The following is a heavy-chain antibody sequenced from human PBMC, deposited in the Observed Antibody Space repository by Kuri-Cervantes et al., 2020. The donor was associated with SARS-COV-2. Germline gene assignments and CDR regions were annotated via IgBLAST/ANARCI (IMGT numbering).Heavy chain of an antibody. CDR3: AREHIVGVSGSWFDP. D-gene: IGHD1-26*01. CDR2: IYYSGST. J-gene: IGHJ5*02. V-gene: IGHV4-59*01. CDR1: GFTFSNNW. Sequence: ESLKISCAASGFTFSNNWMSWVRQPPGKGLEWIGYIYYSGSTNHNPSLKSRVTISVDTSKNQFSLKLSSVTAADTAVYYCAREHIVGVSGSWFDPWGQGTLVTVSS.